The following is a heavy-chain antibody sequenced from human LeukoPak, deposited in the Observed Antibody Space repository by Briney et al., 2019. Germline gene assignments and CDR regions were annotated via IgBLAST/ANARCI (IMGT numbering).Heavy chain of an antibody. CDR3: ARTTSFTASGYDY. CDR1: GYTFTNYH. J-gene: IGHJ4*02. CDR2: MNPNNGDS. Sequence: ASVKVSCKASGYTFTNYHINWVRQATGQGLEWMGWMNPNNGDSGYAQKFQGRVTITRDISISTSYMELRSLRSDDTAVYFCARTTSFTASGYDYWGQGTLVTVSS. V-gene: IGHV1-8*03. D-gene: IGHD6-25*01.